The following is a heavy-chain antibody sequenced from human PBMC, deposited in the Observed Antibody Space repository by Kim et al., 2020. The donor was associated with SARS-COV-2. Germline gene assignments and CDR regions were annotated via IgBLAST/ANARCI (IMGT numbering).Heavy chain of an antibody. CDR1: GYTFTSYG. J-gene: IGHJ4*02. Sequence: ASVKVSCKASGYTFTSYGISWVRQAPGQGLEWMGWISAYNGNTNYAQKLQGRVTITTDTSTSTAYMELRSLRSDDTAVYYCARDVPPTYDYVWGSYRYTDINFDYWGQGTLVTVSS. CDR3: ARDVPPTYDYVWGSYRYTDINFDY. D-gene: IGHD3-16*02. CDR2: ISAYNGNT. V-gene: IGHV1-18*01.